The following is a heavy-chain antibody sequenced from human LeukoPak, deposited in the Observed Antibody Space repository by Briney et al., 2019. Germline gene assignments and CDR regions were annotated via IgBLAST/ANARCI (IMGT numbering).Heavy chain of an antibody. V-gene: IGHV3-23*01. CDR3: ANGGTDYKGYPTPFDP. D-gene: IGHD1-1*01. CDR2: ISGSGGST. J-gene: IGHJ5*02. CDR1: GFTFSSYA. Sequence: PGGSLRLSCAASGFTFSSYAMSWVRQAPGKGLEWVSAISGSGGSTYYADSVKGRFTISRDNSKNTLYLQMNSLRAEDTAVYYCANGGTDYKGYPTPFDPWGQGTLVTVSS.